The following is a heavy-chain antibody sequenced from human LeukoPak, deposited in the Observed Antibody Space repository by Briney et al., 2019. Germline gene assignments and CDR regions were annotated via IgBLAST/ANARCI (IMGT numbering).Heavy chain of an antibody. CDR2: ISYDGSNK. D-gene: IGHD1-26*01. Sequence: GGSLRLSCAASGFTFSSYAMHWVRQAPGKGLEWVAVISYDGSNKYYADSVKGRFTISRDNSKNTLYLQMNSLRAEDTAVYYCARLLGSYYIGRDFDYWGQGTLVTVSS. V-gene: IGHV3-30*04. J-gene: IGHJ4*02. CDR3: ARLLGSYYIGRDFDY. CDR1: GFTFSSYA.